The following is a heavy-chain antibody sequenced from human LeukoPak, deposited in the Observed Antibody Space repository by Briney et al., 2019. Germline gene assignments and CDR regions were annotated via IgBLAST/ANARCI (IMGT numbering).Heavy chain of an antibody. CDR3: ATSPVVAATDAFDI. Sequence: ASVKVSCKASGYTFSGYYMHWVRQAPGQGLEWMGWINPNSGGTNSAQKFQGRVTMTRDTSISTAYMELSRLRSDDTAVYYCATSPVVAATDAFDIWGQGTMVTVSS. V-gene: IGHV1-2*02. D-gene: IGHD2-15*01. CDR1: GYTFSGYY. J-gene: IGHJ3*02. CDR2: INPNSGGT.